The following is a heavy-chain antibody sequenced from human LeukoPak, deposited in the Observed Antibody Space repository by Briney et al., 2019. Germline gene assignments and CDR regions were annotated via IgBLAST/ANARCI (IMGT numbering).Heavy chain of an antibody. Sequence: GGSLGLSCAASGFTFSSYEMNWVRQAPGKGLEWVSYISSSGSTIYYADSVKGRFTISRDNAKNSLYLQMNSLRAEDTAVYYCARGNGLYCGGDCYSYYYYYMDVWGKGTTVTVSS. CDR1: GFTFSSYE. CDR2: ISSSGSTI. J-gene: IGHJ6*03. D-gene: IGHD2-21*02. V-gene: IGHV3-48*03. CDR3: ARGNGLYCGGDCYSYYYYYMDV.